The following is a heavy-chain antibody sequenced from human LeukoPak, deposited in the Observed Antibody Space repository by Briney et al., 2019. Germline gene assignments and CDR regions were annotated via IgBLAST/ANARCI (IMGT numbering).Heavy chain of an antibody. Sequence: SETLSLTCTVSGGSIRGHYWPWIRQPAGKGLEWIGRIYSSGSTCYNPSLKSRVTMSVDTSKNQFSLKLSAVTAADTAIYYCARSWSGSVSAADIWGQGTVVTVSS. CDR2: IYSSGST. V-gene: IGHV4-4*07. CDR1: GGSIRGHY. J-gene: IGHJ3*02. CDR3: ARSWSGSVSAADI. D-gene: IGHD3-3*01.